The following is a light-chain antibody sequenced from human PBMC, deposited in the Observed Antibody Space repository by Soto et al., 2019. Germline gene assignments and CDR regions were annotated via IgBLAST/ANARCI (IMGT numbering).Light chain of an antibody. CDR1: SGHSNYA. CDR2: LNSDGSH. V-gene: IGLV4-69*01. Sequence: QPVLTQSPSASASLGASVKLTCTLSSGHSNYAIAWYQQQPEKGPRYLMKLNSDGSHTKGDGIPDRFSGSSSGAERYLTISRLQSEDEADYYCQTWGTAYWEFGGGTQLTVL. J-gene: IGLJ3*02. CDR3: QTWGTAYWE.